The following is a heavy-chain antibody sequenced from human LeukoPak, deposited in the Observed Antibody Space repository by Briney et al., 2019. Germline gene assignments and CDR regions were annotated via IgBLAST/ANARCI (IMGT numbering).Heavy chain of an antibody. J-gene: IGHJ4*02. V-gene: IGHV3-7*01. CDR3: ARPGSNWNYDY. CDR1: GFTFSSYA. D-gene: IGHD1-7*01. CDR2: IKEDGSEK. Sequence: AGGSLRLSCAASGFTFSSYAMSWVRQAPGKGLEWVAGIKEDGSEKYYMDSVKGRFTVSRDNAENSLHLQMNSLRAEDTAVYYCARPGSNWNYDYWGQGTLVTISS.